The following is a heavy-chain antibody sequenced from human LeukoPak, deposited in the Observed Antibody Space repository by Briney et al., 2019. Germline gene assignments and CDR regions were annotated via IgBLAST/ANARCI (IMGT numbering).Heavy chain of an antibody. V-gene: IGHV4-38-2*02. CDR3: ARVSGSSSWSKYYYYYYYMDV. Sequence: SETLSLTCTVSGYSISSDYYWGWIRQPPGKGLEWIGTIYHSGTTYYNPSLNSRVTISVDTSRNQFSLKLSSVTAADTAVYYCARVSGSSSWSKYYYYYYYMDVWGKGTTVTVSS. J-gene: IGHJ6*03. CDR1: GYSISSDYY. D-gene: IGHD6-13*01. CDR2: IYHSGTT.